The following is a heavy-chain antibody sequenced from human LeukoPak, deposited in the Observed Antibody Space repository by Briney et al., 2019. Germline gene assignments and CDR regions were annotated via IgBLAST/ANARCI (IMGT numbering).Heavy chain of an antibody. Sequence: SETLSLTCTVSDDSISDYYRGWIRQPPGKGLEWIGYFYNSGRSTYNPSLKSRVTISADTSKNQFSLRLASVTAADTATYFCARAPYCGGDCYSDDAFDIWGQGTMVTVSS. CDR2: FYNSGRS. CDR1: DDSISDYY. J-gene: IGHJ3*02. CDR3: ARAPYCGGDCYSDDAFDI. V-gene: IGHV4-59*12. D-gene: IGHD2-21*01.